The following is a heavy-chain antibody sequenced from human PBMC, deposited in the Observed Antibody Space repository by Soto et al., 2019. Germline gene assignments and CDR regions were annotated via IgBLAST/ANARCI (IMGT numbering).Heavy chain of an antibody. J-gene: IGHJ4*02. CDR1: GFTFSSYA. CDR3: VKEGTWGSGGIDY. CDR2: ISSNGGST. D-gene: IGHD7-27*01. V-gene: IGHV3-64D*09. Sequence: GGSLRLSCSASGFTFSSYAMHWVRQAPGKGQEYVSAISSNGGSTYYADSVKGRFTISRDNSKNTLYLQMSSLRAEDTAVYYCVKEGTWGSGGIDYWGQGTLVTVSS.